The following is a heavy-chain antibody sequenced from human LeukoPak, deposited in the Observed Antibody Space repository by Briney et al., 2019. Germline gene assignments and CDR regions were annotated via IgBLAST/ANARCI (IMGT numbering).Heavy chain of an antibody. CDR3: ARDYYGDYYFDH. J-gene: IGHJ4*02. D-gene: IGHD4-17*01. CDR1: GFTFTTYS. Sequence: GGSLRLSCAASGFTFTTYSMNSVRQAPGKGLEWVSYISASGSNIYYADSVKGQFTISRDNAKNSLYLQMNSLRDEDTAVYYCARDYYGDYYFDHWGQGTLVTVPS. V-gene: IGHV3-48*02. CDR2: ISASGSNI.